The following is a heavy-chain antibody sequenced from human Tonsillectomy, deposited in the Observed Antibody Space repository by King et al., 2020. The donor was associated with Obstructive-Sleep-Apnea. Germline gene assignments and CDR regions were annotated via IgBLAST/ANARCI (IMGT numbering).Heavy chain of an antibody. CDR1: GFTFSSYG. CDR2: IREDGSNK. V-gene: IGHV3-30*02. CDR3: AKEFYDSSGIDAFDI. Sequence: VQLVESGGGVVQPGRSLRLSCAASGFTFSSYGMHWGRQAPGKGLEWVAFIREDGSNKYYADSVKGRFTISRDNSKNTLYLQMNSLRAEDTAVYYCAKEFYDSSGIDAFDIWGQGTMVTVSS. D-gene: IGHD3-22*01. J-gene: IGHJ3*02.